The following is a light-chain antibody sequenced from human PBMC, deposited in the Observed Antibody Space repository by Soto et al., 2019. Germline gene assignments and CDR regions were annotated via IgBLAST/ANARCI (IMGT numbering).Light chain of an antibody. CDR2: DVS. V-gene: IGKV1-33*01. Sequence: DIQMTQSPSSLSASVGDRVTITCQASQDITNYLNWHQQKPGKAPRLLVYDVSNLDTGVPSRFSGSGSGTHFSFTISSLHPEDLATYYCQQFDSLPITFGQGTRLEI. CDR1: QDITNY. CDR3: QQFDSLPIT. J-gene: IGKJ5*01.